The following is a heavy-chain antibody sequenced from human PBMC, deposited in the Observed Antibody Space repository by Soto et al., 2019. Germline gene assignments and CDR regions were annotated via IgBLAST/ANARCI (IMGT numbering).Heavy chain of an antibody. V-gene: IGHV1-3*01. D-gene: IGHD6-13*01. CDR1: GYTFTCYA. CDR3: ARERPYSSSWVGDY. Sequence: QVQLVQSGAEVKKPGASVKVSCKASGYTFTCYAMHWVRQAPGQRREWMGWINAGNGNTKYSQKFQGRVTITRDTSASTDYMEMSSLRSEATAVYYCARERPYSSSWVGDYWGQGTLVTVSS. CDR2: INAGNGNT. J-gene: IGHJ4*02.